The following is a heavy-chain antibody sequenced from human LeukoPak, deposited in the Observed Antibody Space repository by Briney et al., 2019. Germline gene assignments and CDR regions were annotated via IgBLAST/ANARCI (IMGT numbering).Heavy chain of an antibody. D-gene: IGHD3-22*01. CDR3: ARIPQEYYYDSSGYKFWNYYFDY. Sequence: SQTLSLTCTISGDSVSSNSAAWNWIRQSPSRGLEWLGRTYYRSKWYNDYAVSVKSRITINLDTSKNQFSLKLSSVTAADTAVYYCARIPQEYYYDSSGYKFWNYYFDYWGQGTLVTVSS. J-gene: IGHJ4*02. CDR1: GDSVSSNSAA. V-gene: IGHV6-1*01. CDR2: TYYRSKWYN.